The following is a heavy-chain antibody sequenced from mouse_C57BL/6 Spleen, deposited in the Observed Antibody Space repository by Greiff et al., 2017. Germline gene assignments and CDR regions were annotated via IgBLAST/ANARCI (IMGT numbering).Heavy chain of an antibody. CDR2: IYPGDGDT. Sequence: QVQLQQSGPELVKPGASVKISCKASGYAFSSSWMNWVKQRPGKGLEWIGRIYPGDGDTNYNGKFKGKATLTADKSSSTAYMQLSSLTSEDSAVYFCARGHGYRAMDYWGQGTSVTVSS. CDR3: ARGHGYRAMDY. J-gene: IGHJ4*01. CDR1: GYAFSSSW. V-gene: IGHV1-82*01. D-gene: IGHD2-2*01.